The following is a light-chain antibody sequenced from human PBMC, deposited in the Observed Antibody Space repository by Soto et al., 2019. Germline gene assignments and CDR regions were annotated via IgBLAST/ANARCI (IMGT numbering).Light chain of an antibody. J-gene: IGLJ3*02. CDR1: SSNIGAGYD. CDR3: SSYTNFNPWV. CDR2: GNI. Sequence: QSVLTQPPSVSGAPGQRVTISCTGSSSNIGAGYDVHWYQQLPGTAPKLLIYGNINRPSGVPDRFSGSKSGTSASLAITGLQAEDEADYYCSSYTNFNPWVFGGGTKLTVL. V-gene: IGLV1-40*01.